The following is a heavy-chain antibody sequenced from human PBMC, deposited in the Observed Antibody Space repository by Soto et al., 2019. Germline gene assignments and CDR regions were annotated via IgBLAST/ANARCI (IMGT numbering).Heavy chain of an antibody. Sequence: ASVKVSCKASGYTFTSYGISWVRQAPGQGLEWMGWISAYNGNTNYAQKLQGRVTMTTDTSTSTAYMELRSLRSDDTAVYYCARDCSGGSCYDYYYYGMDVWGQGTTVTVSS. V-gene: IGHV1-18*04. CDR2: ISAYNGNT. D-gene: IGHD2-15*01. J-gene: IGHJ6*02. CDR1: GYTFTSYG. CDR3: ARDCSGGSCYDYYYYGMDV.